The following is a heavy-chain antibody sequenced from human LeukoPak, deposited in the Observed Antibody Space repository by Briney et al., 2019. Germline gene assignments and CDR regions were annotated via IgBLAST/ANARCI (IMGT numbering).Heavy chain of an antibody. CDR1: NASINSYY. V-gene: IGHV4-59*06. D-gene: IGHD3-10*01. J-gene: IGHJ3*02. CDR3: ARWTGMVRGLFDI. Sequence: SETLSLTCAVSNASINSYYWSWIRQPPGKGLEWIGYIYYSGSTYYNPSLKSRVTISVDTSKNQFSLKLSSVTAADTAVYYCARWTGMVRGLFDIWGQGTMVTVSS. CDR2: IYYSGST.